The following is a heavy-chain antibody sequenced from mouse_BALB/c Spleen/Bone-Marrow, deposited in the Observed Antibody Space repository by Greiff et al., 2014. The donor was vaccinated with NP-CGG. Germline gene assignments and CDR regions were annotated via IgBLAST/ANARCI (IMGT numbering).Heavy chain of an antibody. V-gene: IGHV1-67*01. CDR1: GCTFTDYS. CDR2: ISTYYGDA. D-gene: IGHD1-1*01. J-gene: IGHJ4*01. Sequence: VQLVESGAELVRPGVSVKISCKGSGCTFTDYSIHWTKQSHAKSLEWIGAISTYYGDATNNRKFKGKATLTVDKSSSTAYMELARLASEDSVIYYCARGVTTGAMDYWGQGTSVTVSS. CDR3: ARGVTTGAMDY.